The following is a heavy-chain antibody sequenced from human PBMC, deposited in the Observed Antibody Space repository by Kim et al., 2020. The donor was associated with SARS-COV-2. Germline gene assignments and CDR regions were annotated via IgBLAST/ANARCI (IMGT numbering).Heavy chain of an antibody. CDR3: ARVLTSGWSYFDY. V-gene: IGHV3-21*01. Sequence: AATMKGRLTIPRDNARASLYLQMNSLRAEDTAVYYCARVLTSGWSYFDYWGQGTLVTVSS. D-gene: IGHD6-19*01. J-gene: IGHJ4*02.